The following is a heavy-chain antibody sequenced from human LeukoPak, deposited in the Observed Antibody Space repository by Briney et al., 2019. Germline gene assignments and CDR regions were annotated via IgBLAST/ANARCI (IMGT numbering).Heavy chain of an antibody. J-gene: IGHJ4*02. CDR2: IYYSGRT. CDR1: GGSISTYY. CDR3: ARYQTGTMFAV. Sequence: SETLSLTCSVSGGSISTYYWNWIRQPPGKGLEWIGYIYYSGRTAYNPSLKSRVTISVDTSENQLSLKLYSVTAADTAIYYCARYQTGTMFAVWGQGTLVTISS. V-gene: IGHV4-59*12. D-gene: IGHD1/OR15-1a*01.